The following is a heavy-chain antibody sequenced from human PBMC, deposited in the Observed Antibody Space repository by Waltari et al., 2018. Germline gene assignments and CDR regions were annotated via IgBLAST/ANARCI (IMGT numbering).Heavy chain of an antibody. D-gene: IGHD1-1*01. CDR3: ASLQEIGTWTIDY. CDR1: GFTFSSYW. CDR2: IYSGGST. V-gene: IGHV3-66*01. J-gene: IGHJ4*02. Sequence: EVQLVESGGGLVQPGGSLRLSCAASGFTFSSYWMSWVRQAPGKGLEWVSVIYSGGSTYYADSVKGRFTISRDNSKNTLYLQMNSLRAEDTAVYYCASLQEIGTWTIDYWGQGTLVTVSS.